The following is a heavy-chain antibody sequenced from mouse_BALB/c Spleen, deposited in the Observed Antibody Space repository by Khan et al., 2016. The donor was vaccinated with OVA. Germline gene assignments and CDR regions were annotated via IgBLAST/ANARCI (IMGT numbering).Heavy chain of an antibody. J-gene: IGHJ2*01. CDR1: GLNIKDTY. CDR2: IDPPNGDT. V-gene: IGHV14-3*02. CDR3: ARMTRK. Sequence: VRLQQSGAELVKSGATVKLSCTASGLNIKDTYMHWLKQCPEQGLEWIGRIDPPNGDTKYDQKFQGKATITAETSSNTTYQQLSSQTSEDTAIYYCARMTRKWGQGTTLTVSS.